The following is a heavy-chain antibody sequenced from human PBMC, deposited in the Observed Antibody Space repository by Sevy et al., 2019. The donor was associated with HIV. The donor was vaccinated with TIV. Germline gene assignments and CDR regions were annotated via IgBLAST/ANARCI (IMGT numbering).Heavy chain of an antibody. CDR2: LNGDGSDI. Sequence: GGSLRLSGAASGFTFSNYYMNWVRQGPGKGLVWVARLNGDGSDINYADSVRGRFTISRDNTKNTLYLQMSSLRGEDTAVYYCFVRIRDSSEIDYWGQGTLVTVSS. V-gene: IGHV3-74*01. D-gene: IGHD6-6*01. J-gene: IGHJ4*02. CDR1: GFTFSNYY. CDR3: FVRIRDSSEIDY.